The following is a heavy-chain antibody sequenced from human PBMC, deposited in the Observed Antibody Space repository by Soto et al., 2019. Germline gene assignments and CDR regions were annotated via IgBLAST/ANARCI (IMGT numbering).Heavy chain of an antibody. CDR1: GYTFTSYD. D-gene: IGHD2-15*01. CDR3: ARKSDCSGGSCPYYFDY. J-gene: IGHJ4*02. Sequence: ASVKVSCKASGYTFTSYDINWVRQATGQGLEWMGWMNPNSGNTGYAQKFQGRVTMTRNTSISTAYMELSSLRSEDTAVYYCARKSDCSGGSCPYYFDYWGQGTLVTVSS. CDR2: MNPNSGNT. V-gene: IGHV1-8*01.